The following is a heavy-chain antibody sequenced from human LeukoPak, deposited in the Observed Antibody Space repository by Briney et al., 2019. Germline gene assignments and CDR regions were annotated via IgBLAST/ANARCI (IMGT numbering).Heavy chain of an antibody. V-gene: IGHV1-18*01. CDR1: SYTFTSYG. CDR3: ARLWFGELFSYYFDY. CDR2: ISAYNGNT. Sequence: ASVKVSCKASSYTFTSYGISWVRQAPGQGLEWMGWISAYNGNTNYAQKLQGRVTMTTDTSTSTAYMGLRSLRSDDTAVYYCARLWFGELFSYYFDYWGQGTLVTVSS. J-gene: IGHJ4*02. D-gene: IGHD3-10*01.